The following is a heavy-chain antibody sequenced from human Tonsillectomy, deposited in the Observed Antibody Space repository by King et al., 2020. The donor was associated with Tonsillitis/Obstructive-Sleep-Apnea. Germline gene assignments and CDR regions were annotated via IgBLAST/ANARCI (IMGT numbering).Heavy chain of an antibody. CDR2: ISPILGIA. CDR1: GGTFSSYA. Sequence: QLVQSGAEVKKPGSSVKVSCKASGGTFSSYAISWVRQAPGQGLEWMGGISPILGIANYAQKFQGRVTITADKSTSTAYMELSSLRSEDTAVYYCARGSDSSGYDENSLDYWCQGTLVTVSS. CDR3: ARGSDSSGYDENSLDY. J-gene: IGHJ4*02. V-gene: IGHV1-69*10. D-gene: IGHD3-22*01.